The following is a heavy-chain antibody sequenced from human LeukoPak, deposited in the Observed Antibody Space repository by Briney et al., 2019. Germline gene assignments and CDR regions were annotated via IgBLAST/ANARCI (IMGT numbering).Heavy chain of an antibody. D-gene: IGHD4-17*01. J-gene: IGHJ4*02. CDR1: GYTFTSYG. CDR2: ISAYNGNT. CDR3: ARDLGYGDPGKY. V-gene: IGHV1-18*01. Sequence: ASVKVSCKASGYTFTSYGISWVRQAPGQGLEWVGWISAYNGNTNYAQKLQGRVTMPTETSTSPAYMELRSLRSDDTAVYYCARDLGYGDPGKYWGQGTLVTVSS.